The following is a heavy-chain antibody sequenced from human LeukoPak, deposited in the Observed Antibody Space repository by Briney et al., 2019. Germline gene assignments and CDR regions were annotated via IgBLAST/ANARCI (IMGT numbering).Heavy chain of an antibody. CDR2: INHSGST. J-gene: IGHJ4*02. Sequence: NPSETLSLTCAVYGASFSGYYWSWIRQPPGKGLEWIGEINHSGSTNYNPSLKSRVAISVDTSKNQFSLKLSSVTAADTAVYYCASVARGYSGSYYLGYWGQGTLVTVSS. V-gene: IGHV4-34*01. CDR1: GASFSGYY. CDR3: ASVARGYSGSYYLGY. D-gene: IGHD1-26*01.